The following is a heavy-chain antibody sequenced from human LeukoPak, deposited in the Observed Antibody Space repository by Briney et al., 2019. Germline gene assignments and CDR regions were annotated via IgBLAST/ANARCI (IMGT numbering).Heavy chain of an antibody. CDR1: GGSFSGYY. CDR3: ARGVHYYDSSGYYY. Sequence: PSETLSLTCAVYGGSFSGYYWSWIRQPPGKGLEWIGEINHSGSTNYNPSLKSRVTISVDTSKNQFSLKLSSVTAADTAVYYCARGVHYYDSSGYYYWGQGALVTVSS. D-gene: IGHD3-22*01. CDR2: INHSGST. J-gene: IGHJ4*02. V-gene: IGHV4-34*01.